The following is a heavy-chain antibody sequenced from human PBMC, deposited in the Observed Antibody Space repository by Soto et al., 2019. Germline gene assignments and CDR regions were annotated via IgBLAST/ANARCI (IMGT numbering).Heavy chain of an antibody. D-gene: IGHD3-9*01. CDR3: ARESRYYDILTDKFDYYYYMDV. CDR2: INHSGST. J-gene: IGHJ6*03. Sequence: PSETLSLTCAVYGGSFSGYYWSWIRQPPGKGLEWIGEINHSGSTNYNPSLKSRVTISVDTSKNQFSLKLSSVTAADTAVYYCARESRYYDILTDKFDYYYYMDVWGKGTTVTVSS. CDR1: GGSFSGYY. V-gene: IGHV4-34*01.